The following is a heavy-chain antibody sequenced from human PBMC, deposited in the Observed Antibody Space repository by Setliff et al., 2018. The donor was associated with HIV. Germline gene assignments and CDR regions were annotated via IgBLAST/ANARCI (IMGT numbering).Heavy chain of an antibody. V-gene: IGHV3-30*02. J-gene: IGHJ3*02. CDR1: GFTFSTYG. CDR2: IRYDGSNK. Sequence: GGSLRLSCVASGFTFSTYGMHWVRQAPGKGLEWVAFIRYDGSNKYYADSVKGRFTISRDNSKNTLYLQMNSLGADDRAVYYCAKVRLMFLDDAFDIWGQGTMVTVSS. CDR3: AKVRLMFLDDAFDI. D-gene: IGHD5-12*01.